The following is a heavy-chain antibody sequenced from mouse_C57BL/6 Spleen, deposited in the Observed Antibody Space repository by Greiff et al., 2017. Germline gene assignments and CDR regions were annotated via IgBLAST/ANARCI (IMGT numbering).Heavy chain of an antibody. D-gene: IGHD1-1*01. V-gene: IGHV1-55*01. CDR2: IYPGSGST. CDR3: ARFDYYGSSKYAMDY. CDR1: GYTFTSYW. Sequence: VQLQQPGAELVKPGASVKMSCKASGYTFTSYWITWVKQRPGQGLEWLGDIYPGSGSTNYNEKFKSKATLTVDTSSSTAYMQLSSLTSEDSAVYYCARFDYYGSSKYAMDYWGQGTSVTVSS. J-gene: IGHJ4*01.